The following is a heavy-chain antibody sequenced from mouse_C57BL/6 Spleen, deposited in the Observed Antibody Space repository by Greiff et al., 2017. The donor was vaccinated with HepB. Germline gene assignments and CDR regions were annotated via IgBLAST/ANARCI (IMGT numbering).Heavy chain of an antibody. CDR3: ARSGGIYDYDDWYFDV. J-gene: IGHJ1*03. D-gene: IGHD2-4*01. V-gene: IGHV1-72*01. CDR2: IDPNSGGT. Sequence: QVQLQQPGAELVKPGASVKLSCKASGYTFTSYWMHWVKQRPGRGLEWIGRIDPNSGGTKYNEKFKSKATLTVDKPSSTAYMQLSSLTSEDTAVYYCARSGGIYDYDDWYFDVWGTGTTVTVSS. CDR1: GYTFTSYW.